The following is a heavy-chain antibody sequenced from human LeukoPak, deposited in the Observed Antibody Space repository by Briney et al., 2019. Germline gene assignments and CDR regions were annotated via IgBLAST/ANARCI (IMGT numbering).Heavy chain of an antibody. V-gene: IGHV4-59*01. CDR3: ARVDGYSYAFDY. CDR2: IYYSGST. D-gene: IGHD5-18*01. J-gene: IGHJ4*02. CDR1: GGSISSYY. Sequence: PSETLSLTCTVSGGSISSYYWSWIRQPPGKGLEWIGYIYYSGSTNYNPSLKSRVTISVDTSKNQFSLKLSSVTAADTAVYYCARVDGYSYAFDYWGQGTLVTVSS.